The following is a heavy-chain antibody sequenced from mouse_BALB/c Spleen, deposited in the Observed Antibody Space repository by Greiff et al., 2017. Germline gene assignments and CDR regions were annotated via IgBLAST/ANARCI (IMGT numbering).Heavy chain of an antibody. CDR2: INPSNGRT. V-gene: IGHV1S81*02. J-gene: IGHJ3*01. CDR3: ARSDYDYDGFAY. D-gene: IGHD2-4*01. Sequence: QVQLQQPGAELVKPGASVKLSCKASGYTFTSYWMHWVKQRPGQGLEWIGEINPSNGRTNYNEKFKSKATLTVDKSSSTAYMQLSSLTSEDSAVYYCARSDYDYDGFAYWGQGTLVTVSA. CDR1: GYTFTSYW.